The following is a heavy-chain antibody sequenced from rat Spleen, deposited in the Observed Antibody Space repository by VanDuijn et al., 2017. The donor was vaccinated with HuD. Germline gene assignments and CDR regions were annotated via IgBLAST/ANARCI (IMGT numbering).Heavy chain of an antibody. V-gene: IGHV3-1*01. D-gene: IGHD1-7*01. Sequence: EVQLQESGPGLVKPSQSLSLTCSVSGYSITDTYWGWVRKFPGNKMEWMGFISYSGATSYNPSLKSRISITRDTSKNQFLLQLNSVTTEDTATYYCVRYPYGSLRVDAWGQGASVTVSS. CDR3: VRYPYGSLRVDA. J-gene: IGHJ4*01. CDR1: GYSITDTY. CDR2: ISYSGAT.